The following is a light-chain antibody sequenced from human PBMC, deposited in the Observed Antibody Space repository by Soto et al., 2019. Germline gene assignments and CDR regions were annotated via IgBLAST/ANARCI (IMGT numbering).Light chain of an antibody. V-gene: IGKV1-39*01. CDR3: HHYGSSTGT. J-gene: IGKJ1*01. CDR2: AAS. Sequence: DIQMTQSPSSLSASVGDRVTITCRASQSISTYLNWYQQKVGKAPKLLIYAASSLQRGVPSRFSGSGSGTDFTLTISSLQPEDFAVYYCHHYGSSTGTFGQGTKVEIK. CDR1: QSISTY.